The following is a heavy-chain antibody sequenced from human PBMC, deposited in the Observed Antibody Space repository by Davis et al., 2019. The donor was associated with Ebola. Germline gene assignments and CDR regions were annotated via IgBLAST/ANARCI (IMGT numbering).Heavy chain of an antibody. CDR3: ARGPALARTFDH. J-gene: IGHJ4*02. CDR2: IYPGDSDT. D-gene: IGHD6-19*01. Sequence: QVSCKGSGYSFTSSWIGWVRQMPGKGLEWMGIIYPGDSDTKYSPSFQGQVTISADKSISTAYLQWSSLKASDTAMYFCARGPALARTFDHWGQGTLVSVSS. V-gene: IGHV5-51*01. CDR1: GYSFTSSW.